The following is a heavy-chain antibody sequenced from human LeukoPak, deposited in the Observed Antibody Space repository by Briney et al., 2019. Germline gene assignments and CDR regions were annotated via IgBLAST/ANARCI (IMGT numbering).Heavy chain of an antibody. D-gene: IGHD6-6*01. CDR2: IYTSGST. CDR1: GGSISSYY. V-gene: IGHV4-4*07. CDR3: ARAERIAARSGYNWFDP. Sequence: SETLSLTCTVSGGSISSYYWSWIRQPAGKGLEWIGRIYTSGSTNYNPSLKSRVTMSVDTSKNQFSLKLSSVTAADTAVYYCARAERIAARSGYNWFDPWGQGTLVTVSP. J-gene: IGHJ5*02.